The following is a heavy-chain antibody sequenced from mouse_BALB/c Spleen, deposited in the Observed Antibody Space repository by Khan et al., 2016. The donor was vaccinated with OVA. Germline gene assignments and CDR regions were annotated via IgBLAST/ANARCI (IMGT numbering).Heavy chain of an antibody. J-gene: IGHJ4*01. Sequence: QVQLKESGPGLVAPSQSLSITCTISGFSLTNYGVRWVRQPPGKGLEWLVVIWRDGSTTYNSALKSRLTISKDNSKSQVFLKMNSLQTDDTAVYFCARQPYYHYNIKDYWGQGTSVTVSS. V-gene: IGHV2-6-1*01. CDR1: GFSLTNYG. D-gene: IGHD2-10*01. CDR2: IWRDGST. CDR3: ARQPYYHYNIKDY.